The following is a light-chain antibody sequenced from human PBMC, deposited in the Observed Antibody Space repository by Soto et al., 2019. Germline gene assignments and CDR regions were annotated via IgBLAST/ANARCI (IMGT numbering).Light chain of an antibody. CDR2: DAS. CDR1: QSISSW. CDR3: QQYNSYWT. Sequence: IQMTHSPSTLSASVGYRVTITCRASQSISSWLAWYQQKPGKAPKLLIYDASSLESGTPSRFSDSGSGTEFTLTISSLQPDDFATYYCQQYNSYWTFGQGTKVDIK. V-gene: IGKV1-5*01. J-gene: IGKJ1*01.